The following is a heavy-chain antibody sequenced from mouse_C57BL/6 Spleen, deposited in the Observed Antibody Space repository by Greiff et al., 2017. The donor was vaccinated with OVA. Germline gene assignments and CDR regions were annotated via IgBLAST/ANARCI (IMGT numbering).Heavy chain of an antibody. CDR2: IYPRSGNT. CDR3: ARRYYGSSSPYAMDY. CDR1: GYTFTSYG. V-gene: IGHV1-81*01. J-gene: IGHJ4*01. D-gene: IGHD1-1*01. Sequence: VQLQQSGAELARPGASVKLSCKASGYTFTSYGISWVKQRTGQGLEWIGEIYPRSGNTYYNEKFKGKATLTADKSSSTAYMELRSLTSEDSAVYFCARRYYGSSSPYAMDYWGQGTSVTVSS.